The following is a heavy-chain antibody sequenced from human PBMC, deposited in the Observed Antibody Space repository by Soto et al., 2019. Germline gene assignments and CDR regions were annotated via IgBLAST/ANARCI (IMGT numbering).Heavy chain of an antibody. CDR3: ARDRYEVRSGYYGMDV. Sequence: QVQLVQSGAEVKKPGSSVKVSCKASGGTFSSYAISWVRQAPGQGLEWMGGIIPIFGTANYAQKFQGRVTITADESTGTADMELSSLRSEDTAVYYCARDRYEVRSGYYGMDVWGQGTTDTVSS. D-gene: IGHD5-12*01. J-gene: IGHJ6*02. V-gene: IGHV1-69*01. CDR1: GGTFSSYA. CDR2: IIPIFGTA.